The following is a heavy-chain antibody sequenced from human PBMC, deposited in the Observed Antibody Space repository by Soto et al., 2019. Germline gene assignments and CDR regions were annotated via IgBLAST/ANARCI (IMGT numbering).Heavy chain of an antibody. J-gene: IGHJ3*02. V-gene: IGHV3-23*01. Sequence: GGSLRLSCAASGFTFSSYAMSWVHQAPGKGLEWVSAISGSGGSTYYADSVKGRFTISRDNSKNTLYLQMNSLRAEDTAVYYCAKDTSLSGSYSSRAFDIWGQGTMVTVSS. CDR1: GFTFSSYA. CDR2: ISGSGGST. D-gene: IGHD1-26*01. CDR3: AKDTSLSGSYSSRAFDI.